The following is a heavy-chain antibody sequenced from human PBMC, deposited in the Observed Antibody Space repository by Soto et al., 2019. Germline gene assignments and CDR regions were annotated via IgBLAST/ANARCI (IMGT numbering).Heavy chain of an antibody. J-gene: IGHJ3*02. D-gene: IGHD3-9*01. Sequence: QMQLEQSGPEVKKPGTSVKVSCKASGFTFSSSAMQWVRQARGQGLEWIGWIVVGSGDRNYAQKFQGRVTLTRDMSTNTAYMELSSLRSDDTAVYYCAADSTSQNVDWVSEGAFDIWGQGTMVTVSS. CDR2: IVVGSGDR. V-gene: IGHV1-58*02. CDR3: AADSTSQNVDWVSEGAFDI. CDR1: GFTFSSSA.